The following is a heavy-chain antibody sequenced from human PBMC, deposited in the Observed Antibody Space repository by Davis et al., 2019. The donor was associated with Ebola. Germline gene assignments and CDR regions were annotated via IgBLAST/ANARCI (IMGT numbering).Heavy chain of an antibody. V-gene: IGHV4-59*01. CDR1: GGSISSYY. Sequence: PSETLSLTCTVSGGSISSYYWSWIRQPPGKGLEWIGYIYYSGSTNYNPSLKSRVTISVDTSKNQFSLKLSSVTAADTAVYYCARTSLLGGYWYFDLWGRGTLVTVSS. D-gene: IGHD7-27*01. CDR3: ARTSLLGGYWYFDL. J-gene: IGHJ2*01. CDR2: IYYSGST.